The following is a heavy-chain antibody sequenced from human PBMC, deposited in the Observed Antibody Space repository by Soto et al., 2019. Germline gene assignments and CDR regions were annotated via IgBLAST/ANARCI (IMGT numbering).Heavy chain of an antibody. CDR1: GFSFSDNL. Sequence: QVQLVQSGAEVRKPGASVNISCRASGFSFSDNLINWVRQAPGQSREWMGWINPDIGNTRYSQTFQGRVTISRHSSASIAYVEVSDLTPADTAVYYCARVMLPVGPRASDAFYVWGQGTMVTVSS. J-gene: IGHJ3*01. V-gene: IGHV1-3*01. CDR2: INPDIGNT. D-gene: IGHD2-15*01. CDR3: ARVMLPVGPRASDAFYV.